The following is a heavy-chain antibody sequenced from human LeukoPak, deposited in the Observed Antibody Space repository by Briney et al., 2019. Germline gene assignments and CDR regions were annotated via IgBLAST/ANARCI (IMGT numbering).Heavy chain of an antibody. CDR2: INHSGST. D-gene: IGHD6-6*01. J-gene: IGHJ5*02. CDR1: GGSFSGYY. V-gene: IGHV4-34*01. Sequence: SETLSFTCAVYGGSFSGYYWSWIRQPPGKGLEWIGEINHSGSTNYNPSLKSRVTISVDTSKNQFSLKLSSVTAADTAVYYCARGRGYSSSSGRALAWFDPWGQGTLVTVSS. CDR3: ARGRGYSSSSGRALAWFDP.